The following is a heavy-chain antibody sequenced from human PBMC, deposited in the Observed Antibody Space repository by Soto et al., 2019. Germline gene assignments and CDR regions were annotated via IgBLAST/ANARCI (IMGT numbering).Heavy chain of an antibody. J-gene: IGHJ4*02. D-gene: IGHD2-2*02. CDR2: INAGNGNT. V-gene: IGHV1-3*01. CDR1: GYTFTSYA. Sequence: ASVKVSCKASGYTFTSYAMHWVRQAPGQRLEWMGWINAGNGNTKYSQKFQGRVTITRDASASTAYMELSSLRSEDTAVYYCAKSATVPAAIAYWGQGTLVTVSS. CDR3: AKSATVPAAIAY.